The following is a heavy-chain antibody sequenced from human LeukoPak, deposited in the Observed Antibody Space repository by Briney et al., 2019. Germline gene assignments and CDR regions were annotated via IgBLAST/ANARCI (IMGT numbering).Heavy chain of an antibody. D-gene: IGHD3-10*01. Sequence: PSETLSLTCTVSGGSTISTTYYWSWIRQPPGKGLEWIGYIYYSGSTNYNPSLKSRVTISVDTSKNQFSLKLSSVTAADTAVYYCASHYYGSGEQQDAFDIWGQGTMVTVSS. CDR3: ASHYYGSGEQQDAFDI. J-gene: IGHJ3*02. CDR2: IYYSGST. V-gene: IGHV4-61*01. CDR1: GGSTISTTYY.